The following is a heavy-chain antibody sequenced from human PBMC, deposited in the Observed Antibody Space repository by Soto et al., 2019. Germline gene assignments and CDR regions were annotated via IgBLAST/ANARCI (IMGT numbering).Heavy chain of an antibody. CDR2: IIPIFGTA. CDR3: ARDPHSGSLGGWFDP. V-gene: IGHV1-69*01. D-gene: IGHD1-26*01. J-gene: IGHJ5*02. CDR1: GGTFSSYA. Sequence: QVQLVQSGAEVKKPGSSVKVSCKASGGTFSSYAISWVRQAPGQGLEWMGGIIPIFGTANYAQKFKGRVTITDDESTSTAYMELSSLRSGDTAVYDCARDPHSGSLGGWFDPWGQGTLVTVSS.